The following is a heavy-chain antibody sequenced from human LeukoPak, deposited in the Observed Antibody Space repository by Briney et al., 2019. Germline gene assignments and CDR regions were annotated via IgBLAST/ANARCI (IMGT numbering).Heavy chain of an antibody. CDR2: IYYSGST. J-gene: IGHJ4*02. CDR1: GGSISSYY. D-gene: IGHD3-22*01. V-gene: IGHV4-59*12. Sequence: KPSETLSLTCTVSGGSISSYYWSWIRQPPGKGLEWIGYIYYSGSTNYNPSLKSRVTISVDTSKNQFSLKLSSVTAADTAVYYCAREDSSGYSDYWGQGTLVTVSS. CDR3: AREDSSGYSDY.